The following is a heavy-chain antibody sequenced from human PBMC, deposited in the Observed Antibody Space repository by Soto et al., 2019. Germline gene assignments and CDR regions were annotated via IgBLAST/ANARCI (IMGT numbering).Heavy chain of an antibody. CDR3: AKTRSPGGSGPNFLHF. CDR2: IRSSGDYT. V-gene: IGHV3-23*01. Sequence: GSLRLSCAASGFTVSSTDVMSWVSKAPGKGLEWVSAIRSSGDYTYYVDSVKGRFSISRDNSKNTLFLQMNSLRAEDTAVYYCAKTRSPGGSGPNFLHFWVKGTLVTVFS. J-gene: IGHJ3*01. D-gene: IGHD6-19*01. CDR1: GFTVSSTDV.